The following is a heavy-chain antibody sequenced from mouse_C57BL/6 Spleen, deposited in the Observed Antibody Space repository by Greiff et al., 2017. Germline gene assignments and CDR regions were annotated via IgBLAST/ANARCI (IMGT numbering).Heavy chain of an antibody. V-gene: IGHV1-82*01. CDR1: GYAFSSSW. CDR2: IYPGDGDT. D-gene: IGHD2-4*01. J-gene: IGHJ4*01. CDR3: ARLGVIYYDYDSYAMDY. Sequence: VQLQQPGPELVKPGASVKISCKASGYAFSSSWMNWVKQRPGQGLEWIGRIYPGDGDTNYNGKFKGKATLTADKSSSTAYMQLSSLTSEDSAVYFCARLGVIYYDYDSYAMDYWGQGTSVTVSS.